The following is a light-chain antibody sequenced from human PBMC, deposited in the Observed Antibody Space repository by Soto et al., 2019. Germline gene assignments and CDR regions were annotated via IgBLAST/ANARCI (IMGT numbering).Light chain of an antibody. Sequence: SALTQPPSASGSPGQSVTISCTGTSSDVGGFNLVSWYQHHPGKAPKLMIYEVTKRPSGVPDRFSGSKSGNTASLTVSGLQTEDEADYYCSSYAGSIYVFGTGTKVTVL. V-gene: IGLV2-8*01. J-gene: IGLJ1*01. CDR3: SSYAGSIYV. CDR1: SSDVGGFNL. CDR2: EVT.